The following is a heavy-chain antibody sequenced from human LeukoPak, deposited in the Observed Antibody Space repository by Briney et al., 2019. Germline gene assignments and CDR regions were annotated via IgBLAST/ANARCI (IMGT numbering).Heavy chain of an antibody. J-gene: IGHJ4*02. CDR3: ARATRVEDFWSGYSLDY. Sequence: ASVKVSCKASGYTFTSYYMHWVRQAPGQGLEWMGIINPSGGSTSYAQKFQGRVTMTRDTSTSTVYMELSSLRSEDTAVYSCARATRVEDFWSGYSLDYWGQGTLVTVSS. V-gene: IGHV1-46*01. CDR1: GYTFTSYY. CDR2: INPSGGST. D-gene: IGHD3-3*01.